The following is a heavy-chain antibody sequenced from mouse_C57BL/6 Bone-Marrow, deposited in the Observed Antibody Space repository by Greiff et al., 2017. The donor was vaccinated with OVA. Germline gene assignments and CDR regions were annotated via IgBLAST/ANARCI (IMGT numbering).Heavy chain of an antibody. CDR2: IDPENGDT. V-gene: IGHV14-4*01. D-gene: IGHD1-1*01. J-gene: IGHJ1*03. CDR3: TTDYYGSSSHWYFDV. CDR1: GFNIKDDY. Sequence: EVQLVESGAELVRPGASVKLSCTASGFNIKDDYMHWVKQRPEQGLEWIGWIDPENGDTEYASKFQGKATITADTSSNTAYLQLSSLTSDDTAVYYCTTDYYGSSSHWYFDVWGTGTTVTVSS.